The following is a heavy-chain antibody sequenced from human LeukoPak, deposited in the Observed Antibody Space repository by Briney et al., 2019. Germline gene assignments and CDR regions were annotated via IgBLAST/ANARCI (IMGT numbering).Heavy chain of an antibody. CDR1: GFTVSSNY. J-gene: IGHJ6*02. CDR3: ARYPSSSWPYGMDV. Sequence: PGGSLRLSCAASGFTVSSNYMSWVRQAPGKGLEWVSVIYSGGSTYYADSVKGRFTISRDNSKNTLYLQMNSLRAEDTAVYYCARYPSSSWPYGMDVWGQGTTVTVSS. CDR2: IYSGGST. V-gene: IGHV3-66*01. D-gene: IGHD6-13*01.